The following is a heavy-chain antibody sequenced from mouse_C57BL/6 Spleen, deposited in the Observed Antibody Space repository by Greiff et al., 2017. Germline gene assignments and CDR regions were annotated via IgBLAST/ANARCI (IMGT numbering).Heavy chain of an antibody. CDR1: GYAFSSYW. D-gene: IGHD3-1*01. V-gene: IGHV1-80*01. Sequence: QVQLQQSGAELVKPGASVKISCKASGYAFSSYWMNWVKHRPGKGLEWIGQIYPGDGDTNYNGKFKGKATLTADKSSSTAYMQLSSLTSEDSAVYFCARKTPAPFDYWGQGTTLTVSS. CDR3: ARKTPAPFDY. CDR2: IYPGDGDT. J-gene: IGHJ2*01.